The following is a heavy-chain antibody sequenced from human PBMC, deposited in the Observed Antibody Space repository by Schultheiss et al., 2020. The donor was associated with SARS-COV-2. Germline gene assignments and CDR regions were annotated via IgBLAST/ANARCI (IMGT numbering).Heavy chain of an antibody. CDR2: MYRGGST. D-gene: IGHD6-13*01. CDR3: VKFHSNHGKFDP. Sequence: SQTLSLTCTVSGYSINSAYYWGWIRQPPGKGPEWIASMYRGGSTYYNPSLKSRVTILVDTSKNQFSLRLSSVTAADTAVYYCVKFHSNHGKFDPWGQGTLVTVSS. CDR1: GYSINSAYY. V-gene: IGHV4-38-2*02. J-gene: IGHJ5*02.